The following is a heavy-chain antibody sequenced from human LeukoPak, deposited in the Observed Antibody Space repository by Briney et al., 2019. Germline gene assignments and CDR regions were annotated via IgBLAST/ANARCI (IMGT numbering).Heavy chain of an antibody. Sequence: GASVKVSCMASGYTSTSYAMNWVRQAPGQGLEWMGWIDTNTGNPTYAQGFTGRFVFSLDTSVSTAYLQISSLKAEDTAVYYCARAPVYDFWSGYPHFDYWGQGTLVTVSS. J-gene: IGHJ4*02. CDR1: GYTSTSYA. V-gene: IGHV7-4-1*02. D-gene: IGHD3-3*01. CDR2: IDTNTGNP. CDR3: ARAPVYDFWSGYPHFDY.